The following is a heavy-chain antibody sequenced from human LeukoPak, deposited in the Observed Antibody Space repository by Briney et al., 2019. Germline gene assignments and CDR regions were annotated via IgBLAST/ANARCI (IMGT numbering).Heavy chain of an antibody. J-gene: IGHJ4*02. Sequence: GGSLRLSCGTSGFTFSDSWMSWFRQAPGQGLEWVASIKDDGSDKYYLDSVRGRFTISRDNAEDSLYLQLDDLRAEDTAVFYCARRLLRGQNFDYWGQGTLVTDSS. CDR2: IKDDGSDK. V-gene: IGHV3-7*01. CDR3: ARRLLRGQNFDY. CDR1: GFTFSDSW.